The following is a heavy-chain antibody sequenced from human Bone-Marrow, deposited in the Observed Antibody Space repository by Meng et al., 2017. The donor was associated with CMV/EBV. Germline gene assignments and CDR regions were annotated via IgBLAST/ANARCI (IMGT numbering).Heavy chain of an antibody. Sequence: GESLKISCAASGFTFSSYSMNWVRQALGKGLEWVSSISSSSSYIYYADSVKGRFTISRDNAKNSLYLQMNSLRAEDTAVYYCAGYCSSTSCHWYAFDIWGQGTMVTVSS. V-gene: IGHV3-21*01. D-gene: IGHD2-2*01. J-gene: IGHJ3*02. CDR1: GFTFSSYS. CDR2: ISSSSSYI. CDR3: AGYCSSTSCHWYAFDI.